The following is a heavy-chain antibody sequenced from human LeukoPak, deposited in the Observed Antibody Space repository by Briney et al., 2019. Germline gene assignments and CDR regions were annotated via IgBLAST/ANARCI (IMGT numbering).Heavy chain of an antibody. Sequence: SETLSLTCTVSGGSISSYYWSWIRPPPGKGLEWIGYIYYSGSTNYNPSLKSRVTISVDTSKNQFSLKLSSVTAADTAVYYCARGVDILTGNAWFDPWGQGTLVTVSS. CDR3: ARGVDILTGNAWFDP. V-gene: IGHV4-59*01. D-gene: IGHD3-9*01. CDR2: IYYSGST. J-gene: IGHJ5*02. CDR1: GGSISSYY.